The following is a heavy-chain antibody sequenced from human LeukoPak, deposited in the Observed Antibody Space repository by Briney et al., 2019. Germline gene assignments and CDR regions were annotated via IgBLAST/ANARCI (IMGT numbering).Heavy chain of an antibody. D-gene: IGHD4-11*01. J-gene: IGHJ4*02. CDR3: AKDKLQRVPRGGNAIDS. CDR1: GFSFRGYG. CDR2: ISHDGKNK. V-gene: IGHV3-30*18. Sequence: PGGSLRLSCAASGFSFRGYGMHWVRQAPGKGLEWVADISHDGKNKHYADFVKGRFTISRDNSKNTLYLQMDSLRSEETAVYYCAKDKLQRVPRGGNAIDSWGQGTLVAVSS.